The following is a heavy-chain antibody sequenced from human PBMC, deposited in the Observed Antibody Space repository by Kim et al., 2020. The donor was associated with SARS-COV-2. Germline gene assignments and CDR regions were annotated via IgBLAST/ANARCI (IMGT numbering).Heavy chain of an antibody. CDR1: GFTFSSYS. D-gene: IGHD1-20*01. V-gene: IGHV3-21*01. Sequence: GGSLRLSCAASGFTFSSYSVNWVRQAPGKGLEWVSSISSSSSYIYYADSVKGGFPISRDNAKNSLYLQMNSLRAEETAVYYCASPGVITGSGNWFDPWGQGTLVTVS. J-gene: IGHJ5*02. CDR3: ASPGVITGSGNWFDP. CDR2: ISSSSSYI.